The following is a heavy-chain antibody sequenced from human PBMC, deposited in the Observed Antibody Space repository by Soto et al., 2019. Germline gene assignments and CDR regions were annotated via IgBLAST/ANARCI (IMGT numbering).Heavy chain of an antibody. V-gene: IGHV3-30*18. CDR3: AKVHSSGWQAYDY. CDR2: ISYDGSNK. J-gene: IGHJ4*02. Sequence: GGSLRLCCAASGFTFSSYGMHWVRQAPGKGLEWVAVISYDGSNKYYADSVKGRFTISRDNSKNTLYLQMNSLRAEDTAVYYCAKVHSSGWQAYDYWGQGTLVTVSS. CDR1: GFTFSSYG. D-gene: IGHD6-19*01.